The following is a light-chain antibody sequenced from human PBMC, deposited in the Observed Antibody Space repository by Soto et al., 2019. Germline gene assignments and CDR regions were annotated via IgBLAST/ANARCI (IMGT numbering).Light chain of an antibody. J-gene: IGKJ1*01. CDR2: GAS. V-gene: IGKV3-20*01. CDR3: QQYGSSPRT. Sequence: EIVLTQSPGTLSLSPGERATLSCRASQRVSSSYLAWYQQNPGQAPRLLIYGASSRATGIPDRFSGSGSGTDFTLTSSRLEPEDFAVYYCQQYGSSPRTFGQGTNVEIK. CDR1: QRVSSSY.